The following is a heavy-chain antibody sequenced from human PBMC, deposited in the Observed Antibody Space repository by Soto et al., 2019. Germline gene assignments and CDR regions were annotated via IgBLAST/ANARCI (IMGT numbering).Heavy chain of an antibody. CDR3: ARDPRYCSSTSCYTNSYYYYYYGMDV. CDR2: INHSGST. Sequence: QVQLQQWGAGLLKPSETLSLTCAVYGGSFSGYYWSWIRQPPGKGLEWIGEINHSGSTNYNPSLKSRVTISLNTSKNQFSLKLSSVTAADTAVYYCARDPRYCSSTSCYTNSYYYYYYGMDVWGQGTTVTVSS. CDR1: GGSFSGYY. V-gene: IGHV4-34*01. J-gene: IGHJ6*02. D-gene: IGHD2-2*02.